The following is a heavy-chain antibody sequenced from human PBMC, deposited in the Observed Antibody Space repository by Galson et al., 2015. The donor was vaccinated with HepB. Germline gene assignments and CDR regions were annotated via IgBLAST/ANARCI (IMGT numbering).Heavy chain of an antibody. CDR2: INSDGSSI. D-gene: IGHD3-10*01. J-gene: IGHJ6*02. Sequence: SLRLSCAASGFTISSYWMHWVRQAPGKGLVWVSRINSDGSSISYADSVKGRFTISRDNAKNTLYLQMNSLRVEETAVYYCARRSSRGSGSRLYGMDVWGQGTTVTVSS. CDR3: ARRSSRGSGSRLYGMDV. V-gene: IGHV3-74*01. CDR1: GFTISSYW.